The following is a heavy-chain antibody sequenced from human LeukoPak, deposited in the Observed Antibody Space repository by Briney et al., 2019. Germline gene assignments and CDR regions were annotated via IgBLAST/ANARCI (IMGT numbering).Heavy chain of an antibody. CDR3: ATVLRYFDWLSDNYYFDY. Sequence: ASVKVSCKVSGYTLTELSMHWVRQAPGKGLEWMGGFDPEDGETIYAQKFQGRVTMTEDTSTDTAYMELSSLRSEDTAVYYCATVLRYFDWLSDNYYFDYWGQGTLVTVSS. D-gene: IGHD3-9*01. V-gene: IGHV1-24*01. CDR2: FDPEDGET. CDR1: GYTLTELS. J-gene: IGHJ4*02.